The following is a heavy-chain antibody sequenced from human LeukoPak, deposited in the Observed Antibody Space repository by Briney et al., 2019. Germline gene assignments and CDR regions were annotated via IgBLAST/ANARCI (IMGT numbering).Heavy chain of an antibody. CDR2: ISSSSGTI. D-gene: IGHD3-10*01. V-gene: IGHV3-48*01. J-gene: IGHJ3*02. Sequence: AGGSLGLSCAASGFTFSSYSMNWVRQAPGKGLEWVSHISSSSGTIYYADSVKGRFTISRDNSKNTLYLQMNSLRAEDTAVYYCARGPYGSSGTPDAFDIWGQGTMVTVSS. CDR3: ARGPYGSSGTPDAFDI. CDR1: GFTFSSYS.